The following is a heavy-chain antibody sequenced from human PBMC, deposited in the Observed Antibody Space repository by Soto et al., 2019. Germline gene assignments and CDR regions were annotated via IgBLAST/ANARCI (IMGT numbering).Heavy chain of an antibody. V-gene: IGHV1-69*06. CDR2: IIPIFGTA. Sequence: SVKVSCKASGGTFSSYAISWVRQAPGQGLEWTGGIIPIFGTANYAQKFQGRVTITADKSTSTAHMELSSLRSEDTAVYYCARDRYSSSWYPHHYYGMDVWGQGTTVTVSS. D-gene: IGHD6-13*01. CDR1: GGTFSSYA. CDR3: ARDRYSSSWYPHHYYGMDV. J-gene: IGHJ6*02.